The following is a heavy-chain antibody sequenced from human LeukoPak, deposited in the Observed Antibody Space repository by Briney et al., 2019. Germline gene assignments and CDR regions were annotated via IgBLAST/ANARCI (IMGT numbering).Heavy chain of an antibody. Sequence: SETLSLTCTVSGGSISSSSYYWGWIRQPPGTGLEWIGSVYYSGSTYYNPSLKSRVTISIDTSKNQFSLRLNSVTAADTAMYFCVKSGGYGLIDYWGQGTLVTVSS. V-gene: IGHV4-39*01. CDR3: VKSGGYGLIDY. CDR1: GGSISSSSYY. CDR2: VYYSGST. J-gene: IGHJ4*02. D-gene: IGHD1-26*01.